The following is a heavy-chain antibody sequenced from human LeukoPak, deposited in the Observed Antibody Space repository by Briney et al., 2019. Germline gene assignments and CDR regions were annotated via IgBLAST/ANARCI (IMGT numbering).Heavy chain of an antibody. Sequence: GGSLTLSCAASGFTFSNYAMKWFRQAPGKGLVWVTGISGSGGGTSYADSVKGRFTISRDNSNNALYLQMNILRAEDTAVYYCARTNTAMPDFDCWGQGTLVTVSS. CDR1: GFTFSNYA. J-gene: IGHJ4*02. V-gene: IGHV3-23*01. CDR2: ISGSGGGT. D-gene: IGHD5-18*01. CDR3: ARTNTAMPDFDC.